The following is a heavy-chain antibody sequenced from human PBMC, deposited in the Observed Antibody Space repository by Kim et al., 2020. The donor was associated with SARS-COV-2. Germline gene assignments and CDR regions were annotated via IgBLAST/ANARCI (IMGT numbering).Heavy chain of an antibody. Sequence: GGSLRLSCAASGFTLSGHWMNWVRQAPGKGLLWVSRMSSDGSTTHYADSVKGRFVISRDNAKNTLYLQMNSLRAEDTAVYYCARGTVHSGMDVWGLGTTVTVSS. D-gene: IGHD1-1*01. CDR3: ARGTVHSGMDV. J-gene: IGHJ6*02. V-gene: IGHV3-74*01. CDR1: GFTLSGHW. CDR2: MSSDGSTT.